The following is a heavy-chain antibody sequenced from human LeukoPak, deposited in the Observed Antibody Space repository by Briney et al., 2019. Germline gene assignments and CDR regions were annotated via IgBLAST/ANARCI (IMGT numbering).Heavy chain of an antibody. J-gene: IGHJ4*02. CDR1: GFTFMSYA. CDR2: IWYDGSSE. D-gene: IGHD3-10*01. V-gene: IGHV3-33*01. Sequence: GRSLRLSCATSGFTFMSYAVHWVRQAPGRGLEWVAVIWYDGSSEYYAESVKGRFTISRDNSKSTMYLQMNSLRDEDTGVYYCARDGALALSRGVVSKGKYYFDYWGQGSLVTVSS. CDR3: ARDGALALSRGVVSKGKYYFDY.